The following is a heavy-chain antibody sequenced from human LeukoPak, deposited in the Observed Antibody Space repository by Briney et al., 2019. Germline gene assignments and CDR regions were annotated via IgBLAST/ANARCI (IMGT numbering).Heavy chain of an antibody. D-gene: IGHD5-18*01. CDR1: GGTFSSYA. J-gene: IGHJ5*02. CDR3: ARGGEGIQLWLRVADVGGPNWFDP. V-gene: IGHV1-69*04. CDR2: IIPILGIA. Sequence: SVKVSCKAAGGTFSSYAISWVRQAPGQGLEWMGRIIPILGIANYAQKFQGRVTITADKSTSTAYMELSSLRSEDTAVYYCARGGEGIQLWLRVADVGGPNWFDPWGQGTLVTVSS.